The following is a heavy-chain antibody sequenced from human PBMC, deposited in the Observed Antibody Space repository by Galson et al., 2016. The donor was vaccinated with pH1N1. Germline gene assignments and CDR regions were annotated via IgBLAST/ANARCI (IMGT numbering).Heavy chain of an antibody. CDR3: AHREVMITNAFDI. D-gene: IGHD3-16*01. CDR1: GFSISSSGMG. J-gene: IGHJ3*02. Sequence: PALVKPTQTLTLTCTFSGFSISSSGMGVGWIRQPPGKALEWLAVIYWDDDERYSPSLKSRLTITKDTSKNHVVLTMTNMDPMDTATYYCAHREVMITNAFDIWGQGTTVTVSA. CDR2: IYWDDDE. V-gene: IGHV2-5*02.